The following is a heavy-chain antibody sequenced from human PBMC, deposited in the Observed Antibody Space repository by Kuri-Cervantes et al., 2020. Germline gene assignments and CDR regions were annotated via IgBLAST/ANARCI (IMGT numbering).Heavy chain of an antibody. J-gene: IGHJ6*03. D-gene: IGHD3-10*01. Sequence: SLKISCAASGFTFEDYAMHWVRQAPGKGLEWVSGISWNSGSIGYVDSVKGRFTISRDNAKNSLYLQMNSLRAEDTAVYYCARANFYYYGSGIPPPGYYYMDVWGKGTTVTVSS. CDR1: GFTFEDYA. CDR3: ARANFYYYGSGIPPPGYYYMDV. V-gene: IGHV3-9*01. CDR2: ISWNSGSI.